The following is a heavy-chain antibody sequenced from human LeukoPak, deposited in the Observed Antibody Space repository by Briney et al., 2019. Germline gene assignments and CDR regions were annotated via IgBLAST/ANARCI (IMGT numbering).Heavy chain of an antibody. Sequence: GGSLRLSCAASGFTFNSYSMNWVRQAPGKGLERVSSISSSSSSIYYADSVKGRFTISRDNAKNSLYLQMNSLRAEDTAVYYCARASGDIVETATMGSYCGQGTLVTVSS. CDR2: ISSSSSSI. J-gene: IGHJ4*02. V-gene: IGHV3-21*01. D-gene: IGHD5-18*01. CDR1: GFTFNSYS. CDR3: ARASGDIVETATMGSY.